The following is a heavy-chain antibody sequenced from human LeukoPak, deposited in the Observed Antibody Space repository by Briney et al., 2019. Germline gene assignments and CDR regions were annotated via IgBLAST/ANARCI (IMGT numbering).Heavy chain of an antibody. Sequence: GGSLRLSCAGSGFTFHNYWMHWVRQDPGKGLVWVSRINSDGTNTGYADSVKGRFTISRDNAKNTLSLQMNSLRAEDTAVYYCARDYGDARLDCWGQGTLVTVSS. J-gene: IGHJ4*02. CDR2: INSDGTNT. V-gene: IGHV3-74*01. CDR3: ARDYGDARLDC. CDR1: GFTFHNYW. D-gene: IGHD2-2*01.